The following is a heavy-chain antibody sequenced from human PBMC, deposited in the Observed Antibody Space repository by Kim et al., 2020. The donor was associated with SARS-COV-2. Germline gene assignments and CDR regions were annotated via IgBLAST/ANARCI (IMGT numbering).Heavy chain of an antibody. CDR1: GFTFSSYG. CDR2: ISYDGSNK. V-gene: IGHV3-30*18. CDR3: AKGGYSGSWGPGYFDY. Sequence: GGSLRLSCAASGFTFSSYGMHWVRQAPGKGLEWVAVISYDGSNKYYADSVKGRFTISRDNSKNTLYLQMNSLRAEDTAVYYCAKGGYSGSWGPGYFDYWAQGTLVTVSS. D-gene: IGHD6-13*01. J-gene: IGHJ4*02.